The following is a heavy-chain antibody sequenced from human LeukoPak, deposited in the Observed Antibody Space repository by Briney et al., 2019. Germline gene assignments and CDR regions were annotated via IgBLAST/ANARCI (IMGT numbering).Heavy chain of an antibody. CDR3: ARERIAVAGRLLDY. Sequence: GGSLRLSCAASGFTFSSYGMHWVRQAPGKGLEWVAFIRYDGSNKYYADSVKGRFTISRDNSKNTLYLQMNSLRAEDTAVYYCARERIAVAGRLLDYWGQGTLVTVSS. V-gene: IGHV3-30*02. D-gene: IGHD6-19*01. CDR1: GFTFSSYG. CDR2: IRYDGSNK. J-gene: IGHJ4*02.